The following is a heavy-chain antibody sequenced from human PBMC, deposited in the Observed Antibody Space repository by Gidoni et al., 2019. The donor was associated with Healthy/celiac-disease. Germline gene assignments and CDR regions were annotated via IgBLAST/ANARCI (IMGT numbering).Heavy chain of an antibody. CDR2: MNPNSGNT. J-gene: IGHJ4*02. CDR3: ARDSSGWYRGLGGYDY. CDR1: GSTFTSSD. D-gene: IGHD6-19*01. Sequence: QVQLVQSGAEVKKPGASVKVSCKASGSTFTSSDINWVRQATGQGLEWMGWMNPNSGNTGYAQKFQGRVTMTRNTSISTAYMELSSLRSEDTAVYYCARDSSGWYRGLGGYDYWGQGTLVTVSS. V-gene: IGHV1-8*01.